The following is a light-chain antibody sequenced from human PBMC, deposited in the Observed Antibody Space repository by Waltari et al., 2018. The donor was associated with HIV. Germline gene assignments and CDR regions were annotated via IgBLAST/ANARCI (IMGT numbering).Light chain of an antibody. CDR2: DNN. CDR1: TYNIGSNY. V-gene: IGLV1-51*01. J-gene: IGLJ3*02. CDR3: ATWDSSLNAVV. Sequence: QSLLTQPPSVSAAPGQKVTISCSGSTYNIGSNYVSWYEQFPGAAPNLLISDNNKRPSGIPDRFSGSKSGTSATLAITGLQTGDEADYYCATWDSSLNAVVFGGGTKLTVL.